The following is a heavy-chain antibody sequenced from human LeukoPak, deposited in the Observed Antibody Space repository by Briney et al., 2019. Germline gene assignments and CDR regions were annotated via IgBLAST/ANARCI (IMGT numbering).Heavy chain of an antibody. CDR3: ARGIDSGSYSPDGFDI. CDR2: INYSVTI. D-gene: IGHD3-10*01. CDR1: GGSVSSGSYY. V-gene: IGHV4-61*01. Sequence: PSETLSLTCSVSGGSVSSGSYYWTWIRQPPGDGLGWIGYINYSVTINQNPSLNSRVTISVDTPKKQFSLKLSSVTAADTGVYDCARGIDSGSYSPDGFDIWGQGTMVTVSS. J-gene: IGHJ3*02.